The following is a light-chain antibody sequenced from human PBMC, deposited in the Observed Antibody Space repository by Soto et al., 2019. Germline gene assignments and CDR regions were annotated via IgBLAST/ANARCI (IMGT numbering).Light chain of an antibody. CDR2: DAS. V-gene: IGKV3-11*01. Sequence: EIVLTQSPATLSLSPGERATRSCRASQSVSSYLAWYQQKPGQAPRLLIYDASNRATGIPARFSGSGSGTDFTLTISSLEPEDFAVYYCQQRSNWPRTFGQGTKVEI. J-gene: IGKJ1*01. CDR1: QSVSSY. CDR3: QQRSNWPRT.